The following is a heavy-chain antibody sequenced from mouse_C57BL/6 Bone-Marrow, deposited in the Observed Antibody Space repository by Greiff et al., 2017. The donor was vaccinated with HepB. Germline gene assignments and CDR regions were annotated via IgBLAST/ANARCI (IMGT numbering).Heavy chain of an antibody. V-gene: IGHV3-6*01. CDR2: ISYDGSN. Sequence: DVQLQESGPGLVKPSQSLSLTCSVTGYSITSGYYWNWIRQFPGNKLEWMGYISYDGSNNYNPSLKNRISITRDTSKNQFFLKLNSVTTEDTATYYCARDITTVAFDYWGQGTTLTVSS. CDR3: ARDITTVAFDY. CDR1: GYSITSGYY. J-gene: IGHJ2*01. D-gene: IGHD1-1*01.